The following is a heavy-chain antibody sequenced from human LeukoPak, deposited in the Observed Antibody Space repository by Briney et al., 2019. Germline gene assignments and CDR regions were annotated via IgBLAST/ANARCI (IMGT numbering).Heavy chain of an antibody. Sequence: PSETLSLTCAVYGGSFSGYYWSWIRQPPGKGLEWIREINHSGSTNYNPSLKSRVTISVDTSKNQFSLKLSSVTAADTAVYYCARTSSFLPKFDPWGQGTLVTVSS. D-gene: IGHD3-3*01. V-gene: IGHV4-34*01. CDR2: INHSGST. CDR1: GGSFSGYY. J-gene: IGHJ5*02. CDR3: ARTSSFLPKFDP.